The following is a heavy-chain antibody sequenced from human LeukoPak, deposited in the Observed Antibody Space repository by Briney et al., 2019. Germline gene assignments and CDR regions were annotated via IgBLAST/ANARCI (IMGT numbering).Heavy chain of an antibody. CDR3: RVGSSSAYYYYMDV. J-gene: IGHJ6*03. CDR2: IYYSGST. Sequence: SETLSLTCTVSGGSISGSSYYWGWIRQPPGKGLEWIGSIYYSGSTYYNPSLKSRVTISVDTSKNQFSQKLSSVTAADTAVYYCRVGSSSAYYYYMDVWGKGTTVTVSS. D-gene: IGHD6-6*01. V-gene: IGHV4-39*07. CDR1: GGSISGSSYY.